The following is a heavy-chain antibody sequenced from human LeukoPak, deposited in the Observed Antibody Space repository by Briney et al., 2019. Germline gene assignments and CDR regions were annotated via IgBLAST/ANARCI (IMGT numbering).Heavy chain of an antibody. CDR3: ARHNRKGRRGIDY. J-gene: IGHJ4*02. CDR1: GGSISSYY. Sequence: ASETLSLTCTVPGGSISSYYWSWIRQPPGKGLEWIGCIYYSGSTNYNPSLKSRLTISLDTSKNQFSLRLSSVTAADTAVYYCARHNRKGRRGIDYWGQGTLVTVSS. V-gene: IGHV4-59*01. CDR2: IYYSGST. D-gene: IGHD1-14*01.